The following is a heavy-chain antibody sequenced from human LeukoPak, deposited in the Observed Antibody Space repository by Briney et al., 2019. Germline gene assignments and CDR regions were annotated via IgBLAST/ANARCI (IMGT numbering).Heavy chain of an antibody. D-gene: IGHD3-10*01. CDR2: IKQDGSEK. CDR3: AREGMVRGVILYYFDY. CDR1: GFTFSSYW. J-gene: IGHJ4*02. V-gene: IGHV3-7*04. Sequence: GGSLRLSCAASGFTFSSYWMSWVRQAPGKGLEWVANIKQDGSEKCYVDSVKGRFTISRDNAKNSLYLQMNSLRAEDTAVYYCAREGMVRGVILYYFDYWGQGTLVTVSS.